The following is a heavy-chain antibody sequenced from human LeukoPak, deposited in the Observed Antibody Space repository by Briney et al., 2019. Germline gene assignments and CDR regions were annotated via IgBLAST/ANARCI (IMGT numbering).Heavy chain of an antibody. D-gene: IGHD1-26*01. J-gene: IGHJ4*02. CDR3: AKDKGSGTYPPY. CDR1: EFTFSSFA. Sequence: GGSLRLSCAASEFTFSSFAISWVRQAPGKGLEWVSGISGSGGSIYYADSVKGRFTISRDNSKNSLYLQMNSLRAEDTAVYYCAKDKGSGTYPPYWGQGTLVTVSS. V-gene: IGHV3-23*01. CDR2: ISGSGGSI.